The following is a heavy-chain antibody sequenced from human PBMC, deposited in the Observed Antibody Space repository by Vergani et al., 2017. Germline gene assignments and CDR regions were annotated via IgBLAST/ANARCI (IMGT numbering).Heavy chain of an antibody. CDR3: AKIRAVGAFRYYYGMDV. J-gene: IGHJ6*02. CDR1: GFTFSSYG. Sequence: QVQLVESGGGVVQPGRSLRLSCAASGFTFSSYGMHWVRQAPGKGLEWVAVIWYDGSNKYYADSVKGRFTISRDNSKNTLYLQMNSLRAEDTAVYYCAKIRAVGAFRYYYGMDVWGQGTTVTVSS. CDR2: IWYDGSNK. D-gene: IGHD1-26*01. V-gene: IGHV3-33*06.